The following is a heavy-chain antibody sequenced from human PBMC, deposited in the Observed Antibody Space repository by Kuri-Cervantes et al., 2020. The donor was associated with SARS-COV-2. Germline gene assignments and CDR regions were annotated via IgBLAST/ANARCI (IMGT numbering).Heavy chain of an antibody. CDR3: AGDYYYDSSGYYASYAHGHMDV. J-gene: IGHJ6*02. CDR2: ISYDGSNK. V-gene: IGHV3-30*03. D-gene: IGHD3-22*01. CDR1: GFTFSSYG. Sequence: GESLKISCAASGFTFSSYGMHWVRQAPGKGLEWVAVISYDGSNKYYADSVKGRFTISRDNSKNTLYLQMNSLRAEDTAVYYCAGDYYYDSSGYYASYAHGHMDVWGQGTTVTVSS.